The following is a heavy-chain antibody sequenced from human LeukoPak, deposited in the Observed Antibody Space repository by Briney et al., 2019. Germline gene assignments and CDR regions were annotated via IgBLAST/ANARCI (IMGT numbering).Heavy chain of an antibody. CDR2: IYHSGIS. CDR3: AREGIVRTYDQ. CDR1: DDSIRTYY. J-gene: IGHJ4*02. Sequence: SETLYLTCTVSDDSIRTYYWYWFRQPPGKELEWIACIYHSGISYYNPSLKTRATISLDTSKSQFSLRLSSVTAADTAVYYCAREGIVRTYDQWGQGTLVTVSS. D-gene: IGHD2/OR15-2a*01. V-gene: IGHV4-59*12.